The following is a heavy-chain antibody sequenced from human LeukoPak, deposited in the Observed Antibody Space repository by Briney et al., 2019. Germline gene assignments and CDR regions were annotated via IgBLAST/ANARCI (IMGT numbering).Heavy chain of an antibody. J-gene: IGHJ4*02. V-gene: IGHV1-2*02. Sequence: GASVNLSCKASGYTFTGYYMHWVRHAPAQGPEWMGWINPNSGGTNYAQKFQGRVTMTRDTSISTAYMELSRLRSDDTAVYYCARGQGYDFWSGYSWGQGTLVTVSS. CDR1: GYTFTGYY. CDR2: INPNSGGT. CDR3: ARGQGYDFWSGYS. D-gene: IGHD3-3*01.